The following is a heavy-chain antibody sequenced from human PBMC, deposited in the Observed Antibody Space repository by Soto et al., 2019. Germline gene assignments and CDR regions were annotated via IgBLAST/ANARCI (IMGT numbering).Heavy chain of an antibody. V-gene: IGHV4-30-2*01. J-gene: IGHJ4*02. CDR2: IYHSGST. CDR1: GGSISSGGYS. CDR3: ARGGPQRTYYDSSGYYLIDY. Sequence: QLQLQESGSGLVKPSQTLSLTCAVSGGSISSGGYSWSWIRQPPGKGLEWIGYIYHSGSTYYNPSLKSRVTISVDRSKNQFSLKLSSVTAADTAVYYCARGGPQRTYYDSSGYYLIDYWGQGTRVTVSS. D-gene: IGHD3-22*01.